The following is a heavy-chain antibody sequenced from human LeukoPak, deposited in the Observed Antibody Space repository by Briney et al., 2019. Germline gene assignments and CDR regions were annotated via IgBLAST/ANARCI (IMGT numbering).Heavy chain of an antibody. D-gene: IGHD3-22*01. J-gene: IGHJ4*02. V-gene: IGHV3-21*01. Sequence: GGSLRLSCAASGFTFSSYTMNWVRQAPGKGLEWVSSISSSSTYIYYADSMKVRFTISRDNAKNSLYLQMNSLRAEDTAVYYCARDSYDSSGYYDYWGQGTLVTVSS. CDR1: GFTFSSYT. CDR3: ARDSYDSSGYYDY. CDR2: ISSSSTYI.